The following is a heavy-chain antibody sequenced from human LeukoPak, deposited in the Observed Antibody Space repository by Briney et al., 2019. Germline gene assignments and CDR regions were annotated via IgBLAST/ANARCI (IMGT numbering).Heavy chain of an antibody. CDR3: ARANCGGDCPFDY. Sequence: SETQSLTCAVYGGSFSGYYWSWIRQPPGKGLEWIGEINHSGSTNYNPSLKSRVTISVDTSKNQFSLKLSSVTAADTAVYYCARANCGGDCPFDYWGQGTLVTVSS. V-gene: IGHV4-34*01. D-gene: IGHD2-21*02. CDR2: INHSGST. CDR1: GGSFSGYY. J-gene: IGHJ4*02.